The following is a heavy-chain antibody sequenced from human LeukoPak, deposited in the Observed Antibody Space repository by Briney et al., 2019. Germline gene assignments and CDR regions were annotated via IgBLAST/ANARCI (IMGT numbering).Heavy chain of an antibody. J-gene: IGHJ6*03. CDR1: GFTFSSYW. CDR2: IKSDGSST. D-gene: IGHD6-13*01. V-gene: IGHV3-74*01. Sequence: GGSLRLSCAASGFTFSSYWMHWVRQAPGKGLVWVSRIKSDGSSTSYADSVKGRFTISRDDAKNTLYLQMNSLRAEDTAVYYCARVASLSSSWYYYYYYMDVWGKGTTVTVSS. CDR3: ARVASLSSSWYYYYYYMDV.